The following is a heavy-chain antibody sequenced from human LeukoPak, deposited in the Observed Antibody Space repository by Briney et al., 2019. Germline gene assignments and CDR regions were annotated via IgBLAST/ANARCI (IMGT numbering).Heavy chain of an antibody. CDR1: GYTFTSYA. Sequence: ASVKVSCKASGYTFTSYAMHWVRQAPGQGLEWMGWINPNSGGTNYAQKFQGRVTMTRDTSISTAYMELSRLRSDDTAVYYCARDPYSSSWYDAFDIWGQGTMVTVSS. CDR2: INPNSGGT. V-gene: IGHV1-2*02. CDR3: ARDPYSSSWYDAFDI. J-gene: IGHJ3*02. D-gene: IGHD6-13*01.